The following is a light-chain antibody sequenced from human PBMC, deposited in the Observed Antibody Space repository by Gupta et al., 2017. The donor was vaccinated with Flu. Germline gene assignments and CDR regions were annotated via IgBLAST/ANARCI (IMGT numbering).Light chain of an antibody. CDR3: RSYAAGPVV. CDR2: EVT. Sequence: QSALTPPPSASGSPGQSVTISCTGTSRYIGGFDYVSWFQQHPGKAPKLLIYEVTERPSGVPARFSGSKSGNTASLTVSGLHTDDEADYYCRSYAAGPVVFGGGTRLTVL. J-gene: IGLJ2*01. CDR1: SRYIGGFDY. V-gene: IGLV2-8*01.